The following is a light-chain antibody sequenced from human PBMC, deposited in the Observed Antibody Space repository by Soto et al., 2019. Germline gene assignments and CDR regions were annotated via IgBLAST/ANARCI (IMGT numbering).Light chain of an antibody. V-gene: IGLV2-14*01. CDR2: EVS. CDR1: SSDVGGYNY. Sequence: QSALTQPASVSGSPGQSITISCTGTSSDVGGYNYVSWYQQHPGKDPKLMIYEVSNRPSGVSNRVSGSKSGNTASLTISGLQAEDEADYYCSSYTSISTLVFGGGTKLTDL. J-gene: IGLJ2*01. CDR3: SSYTSISTLV.